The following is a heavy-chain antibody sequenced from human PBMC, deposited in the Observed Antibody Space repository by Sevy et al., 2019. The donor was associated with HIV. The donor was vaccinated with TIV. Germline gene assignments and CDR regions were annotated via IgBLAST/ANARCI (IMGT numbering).Heavy chain of an antibody. Sequence: GGSLRLSCVASGVTFRTYWMSWVRQAPGKGLEWVANIKEDGSEKNYVDSVKGRFTISRDNAKNYLYLQLNSLRAEDTAVYYCARDSSGWFPMDYWGQGTLVTVSS. CDR3: ARDSSGWFPMDY. V-gene: IGHV3-7*01. J-gene: IGHJ4*02. CDR1: GVTFRTYW. D-gene: IGHD6-19*01. CDR2: IKEDGSEK.